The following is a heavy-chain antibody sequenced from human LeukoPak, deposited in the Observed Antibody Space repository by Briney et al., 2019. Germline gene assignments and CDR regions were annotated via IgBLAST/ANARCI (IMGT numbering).Heavy chain of an antibody. D-gene: IGHD6-19*01. V-gene: IGHV3-74*01. CDR3: ARVAVGGTRAFDI. CDR1: GFSFSVYW. CDR2: IKTDGSIT. Sequence: GGSLRLSCAASGFSFSVYWMHWVRQAPGKGPVWVSRIKTDGSITDYADSVKGRFTISRDNAKNSLYLQMNSLRAEDTAVYYCARVAVGGTRAFDIWGQGTTVTVSS. J-gene: IGHJ3*02.